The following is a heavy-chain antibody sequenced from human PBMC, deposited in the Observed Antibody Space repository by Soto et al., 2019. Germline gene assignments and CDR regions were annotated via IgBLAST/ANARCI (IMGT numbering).Heavy chain of an antibody. CDR1: GFTFSSYG. CDR2: IWYDGSNK. V-gene: IGHV3-33*01. D-gene: IGHD3-22*01. Sequence: GGSLRLSCAASGFTFSSYGMHWVRQAPGKGLEWVAVIWYDGSNKYYADSVKGRFTISRDNSKNTLYLQMNSLRAEDTAVYYCARDYYDSSGPFDYWGQGTLVTVSS. J-gene: IGHJ4*02. CDR3: ARDYYDSSGPFDY.